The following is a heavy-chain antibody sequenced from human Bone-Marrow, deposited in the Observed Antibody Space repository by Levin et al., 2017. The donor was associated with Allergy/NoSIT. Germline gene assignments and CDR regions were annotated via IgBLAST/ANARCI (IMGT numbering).Heavy chain of an antibody. CDR1: GFTLSNYG. V-gene: IGHV3-23*01. CDR3: AGRQSSGYSYDL. CDR2: ISSSGGST. Sequence: GGSLRLSCGTSGFTLSNYGMTWVRQAPGKGLEWVASISSSGGSTSYADSVKGRFTISRDNSNNTVHLEMNSLRGEDTAVCYCAGRQSSGYSYDLWGQGILVTGAS. D-gene: IGHD5-12*01. J-gene: IGHJ5*02.